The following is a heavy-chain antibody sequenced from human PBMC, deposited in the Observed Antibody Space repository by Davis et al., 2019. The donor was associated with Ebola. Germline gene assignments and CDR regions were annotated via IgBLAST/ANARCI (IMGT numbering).Heavy chain of an antibody. CDR3: AKDYMDY. CDR2: IYSGGIT. V-gene: IGHV3-53*05. J-gene: IGHJ4*02. Sequence: PGGSLRLSCAASGFTVSSNYMSWVRQAPGKGLEWVSVIYSGGITYYADSVKGRFTISRDNSKSTLSLQMNSLRAEDTAVYYCAKDYMDYWGQGTLVTVSS. CDR1: GFTVSSNY.